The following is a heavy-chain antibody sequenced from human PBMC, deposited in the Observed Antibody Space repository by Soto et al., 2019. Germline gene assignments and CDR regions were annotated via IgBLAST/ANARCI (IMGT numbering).Heavy chain of an antibody. CDR3: VKDSTRRGHKGWFDP. CDR1: GFTFSSYA. J-gene: IGHJ5*02. V-gene: IGHV3-23*01. D-gene: IGHD5-12*01. CDR2: ISGSGGST. Sequence: EVQLLESGGGLVQPGGSLRLSCAASGFTFSSYAMSWVRQAPGKGLEWVSAISGSGGSTYYADSVKGRFTISRDNSKNTLYLQMNSLRAEDTAVYYCVKDSTRRGHKGWFDPWGQGTLVTVSS.